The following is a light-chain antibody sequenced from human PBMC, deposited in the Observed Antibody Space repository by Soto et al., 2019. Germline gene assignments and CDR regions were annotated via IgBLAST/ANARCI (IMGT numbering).Light chain of an antibody. V-gene: IGKV3-20*01. Sequence: ELVLPQSPGTLSLSPGERATLSCRASQSVSSSYLAWYQQKPGQAPRLLIYGASRRATGITDRFSGSWSGTYFTLTISRLEPEDFEAYCCQHYGSSSGTFGQGTKVYSK. CDR2: GAS. CDR1: QSVSSSY. J-gene: IGKJ1*01. CDR3: QHYGSSSGT.